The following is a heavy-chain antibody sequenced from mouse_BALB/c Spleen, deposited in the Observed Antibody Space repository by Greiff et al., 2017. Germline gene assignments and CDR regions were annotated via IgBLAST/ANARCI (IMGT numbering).Heavy chain of an antibody. V-gene: IGHV1-7*01. D-gene: IGHD5-2*01. CDR3: ARSEYGYAMDY. Sequence: QVQLQQSGAELAKPGASVKMSCKASGYTFTSYWMHWVKQRPGQGLEWIGYINPSTGYTEYNQKFKDKATLTADKSSSTAYMQLSSLTSEDSAVYYCARSEYGYAMDYWGQGTSVTVSS. CDR1: GYTFTSYW. J-gene: IGHJ4*01. CDR2: INPSTGYT.